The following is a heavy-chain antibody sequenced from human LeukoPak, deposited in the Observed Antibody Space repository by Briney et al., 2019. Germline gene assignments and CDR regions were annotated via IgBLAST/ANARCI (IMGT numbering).Heavy chain of an antibody. Sequence: SETLSLTCTVSGVSISSYYWSWIRQPPGKGLEWIGYIYYSGSTNYNPSLKSRVTISVDTSKNQFSLKLSSVTATDTAVYYCARRHSSGYYLYWGQGTLVTVSS. CDR1: GVSISSYY. CDR2: IYYSGST. V-gene: IGHV4-59*08. D-gene: IGHD3-22*01. J-gene: IGHJ4*02. CDR3: ARRHSSGYYLY.